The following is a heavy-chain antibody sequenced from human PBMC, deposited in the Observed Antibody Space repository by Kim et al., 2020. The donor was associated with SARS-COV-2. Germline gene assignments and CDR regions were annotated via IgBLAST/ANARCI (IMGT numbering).Heavy chain of an antibody. Sequence: STPPLESRVTISVETSKNQFSLKLSSVTAADTAVYYCARLGLVLEYGIDYWGQGTLVTVSS. V-gene: IGHV4-39*01. CDR3: ARLGLVLEYGIDY. D-gene: IGHD3-3*01. J-gene: IGHJ4*02.